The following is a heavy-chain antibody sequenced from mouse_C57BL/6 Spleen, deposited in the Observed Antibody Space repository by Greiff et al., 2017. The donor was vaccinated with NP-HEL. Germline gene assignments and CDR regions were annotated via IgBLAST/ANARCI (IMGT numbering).Heavy chain of an antibody. CDR3: ARLHYYAMDY. Sequence: QVQLQQPGAELVKPGASVKMSCKASGYTFTSYWITWVKQRPGQGLEWIGEIDPSDSYTNYNQKFKGKSTLTVDKSSSTAYMQLSSLTSEDSAVYYCARLHYYAMDYWGQGTSVTVSS. CDR2: IDPSDSYT. J-gene: IGHJ4*01. CDR1: GYTFTSYW. V-gene: IGHV1-69*01.